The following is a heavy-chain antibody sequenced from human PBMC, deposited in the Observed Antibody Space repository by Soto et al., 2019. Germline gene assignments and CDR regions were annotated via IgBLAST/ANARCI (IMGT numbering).Heavy chain of an antibody. V-gene: IGHV3-74*01. CDR3: ARDRCWSILYS. Sequence: EVQLVESGGGLVQPGGSLRLSCAASGFTFSTYWMYWVRQAPGKGLVWVSRINSDGSSTNYADSVKGRFTISRDNAKNTLYLQMNSLRAEDTAVYYGARDRCWSILYSWGQGTLVTVSS. J-gene: IGHJ4*02. CDR2: INSDGSST. D-gene: IGHD6-13*01. CDR1: GFTFSTYW.